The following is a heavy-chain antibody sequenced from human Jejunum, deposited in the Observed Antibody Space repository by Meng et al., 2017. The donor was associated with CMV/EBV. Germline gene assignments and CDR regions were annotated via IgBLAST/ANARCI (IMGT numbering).Heavy chain of an antibody. J-gene: IGHJ3*02. CDR3: ARQYSGSYGDAFDI. CDR1: WFTFSNYY. V-gene: IGHV3-53*05. D-gene: IGHD1-26*01. CDR2: LYSGGTT. Sequence: SWFTFSNYYVSWVRQAPGKGRQWVSILYSGGTTSYADSVRGRFIFSRDSSKNTVFLQMNSLRPDDTAVYYCARQYSGSYGDAFDIWGQGVVVTVSS.